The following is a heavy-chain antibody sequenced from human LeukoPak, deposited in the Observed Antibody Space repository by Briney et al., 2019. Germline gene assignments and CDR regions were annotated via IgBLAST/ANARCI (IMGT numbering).Heavy chain of an antibody. D-gene: IGHD6-19*01. CDR2: ISGSGGST. J-gene: IGHJ4*02. CDR3: AKPSGYSSGPCFDY. V-gene: IGHV3-23*01. Sequence: GGSLRLSCAASGFTFSSYAMSWVRQAPGKGLEWVSAISGSGGSTYYADSVKGRFTISRDNSENTLYLQMNSLRAEDTAVYYCAKPSGYSSGPCFDYWGQGTLVTVSS. CDR1: GFTFSSYA.